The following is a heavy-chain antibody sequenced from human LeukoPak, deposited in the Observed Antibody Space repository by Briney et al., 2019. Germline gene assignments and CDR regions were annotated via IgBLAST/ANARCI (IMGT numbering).Heavy chain of an antibody. V-gene: IGHV3-23*01. CDR1: GFTFSSYA. Sequence: PGGSLRLSCAACGFTFSSYAMSWVRQAPGKGLEWVSVISGSGDSTYYADSVKGRFTISRDNSKNTLYLQMNGLRADDTAVYYCAKGLRGYYYDAFDVWGQGTMVTVFS. D-gene: IGHD2/OR15-2a*01. CDR3: AKGLRGYYYDAFDV. CDR2: ISGSGDST. J-gene: IGHJ3*01.